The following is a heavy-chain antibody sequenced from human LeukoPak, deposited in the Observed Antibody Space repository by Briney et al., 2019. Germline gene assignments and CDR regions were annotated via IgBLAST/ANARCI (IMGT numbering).Heavy chain of an antibody. Sequence: GRSLRLSCAASGFTFSSYAMHWVRQAPGKGLEWVAVISYDGSNKYYADSVKGRFTISRDNSKNTLYLQMNSLRAEDTAVYYCAREPMYAALDYWVQGTLVTVSS. D-gene: IGHD2-15*01. V-gene: IGHV3-30*04. CDR2: ISYDGSNK. CDR1: GFTFSSYA. CDR3: AREPMYAALDY. J-gene: IGHJ4*02.